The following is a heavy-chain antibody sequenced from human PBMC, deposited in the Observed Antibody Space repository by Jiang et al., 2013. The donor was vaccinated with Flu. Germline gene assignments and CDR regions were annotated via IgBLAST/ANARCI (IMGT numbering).Heavy chain of an antibody. D-gene: IGHD6-19*01. V-gene: IGHV4-4*07. CDR2: IYTSETIYISGNT. CDR3: ARGPLHDSSGWLLNFDY. CDR1: GGSISSYY. Sequence: GSGLVKPSETLSLTCAVSGGSISSYYWSWIRQPAGKGLEWIGHIYTSETIYISGNTNYNPSLKSRVTMSVDTSKNQFSLKLSSVTAADTAVYYCARGPLHDSSGWLLNFDYWGQGTLVTVSS. J-gene: IGHJ4*02.